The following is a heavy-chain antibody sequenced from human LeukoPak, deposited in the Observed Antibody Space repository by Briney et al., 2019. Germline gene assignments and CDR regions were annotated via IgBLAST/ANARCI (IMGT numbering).Heavy chain of an antibody. CDR1: GGSNSSYY. CDR2: IYYSGST. J-gene: IGHJ4*02. CDR3: ARGRMPDYYDSSGYQRRFDY. Sequence: SETLSLTCTVSGGSNSSYYWSWIRQPPGKGLEWIGYIYYSGSTNYNPSLKSRVTISVDTSKNQFSLKLSSVTAADTAVYYCARGRMPDYYDSSGYQRRFDYWGQGTLVTVSS. D-gene: IGHD3-22*01. V-gene: IGHV4-59*01.